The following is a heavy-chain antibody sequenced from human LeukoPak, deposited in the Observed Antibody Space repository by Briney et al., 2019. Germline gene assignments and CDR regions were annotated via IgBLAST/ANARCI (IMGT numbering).Heavy chain of an antibody. D-gene: IGHD3-22*01. CDR3: ARDYYDSSGYYGY. V-gene: IGHV1-2*06. J-gene: IGHJ4*02. Sequence: ASVKVSCKASGYTFTGYYMHWVRKPPGQGLEWMGRINPNSGGTNYAQKFQGRVTMTRDTSISTAYMELSRLRSDDTAVYYCARDYYDSSGYYGYWGQGTLVTVSS. CDR1: GYTFTGYY. CDR2: INPNSGGT.